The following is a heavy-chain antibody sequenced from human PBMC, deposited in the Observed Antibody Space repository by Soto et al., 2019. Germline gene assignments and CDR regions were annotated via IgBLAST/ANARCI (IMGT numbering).Heavy chain of an antibody. CDR3: ARQQGGSLSSLYFDY. CDR1: GFTFGSYA. Sequence: EVQMLECGGGLVQPGGSLGLSCAAAGFTFGSYALSWVRQAPGQGLEWVSGISGSGGSTFYADSVKGRFTISRENSKNMVYLQMDNVIADDTAVYYCARQQGGSLSSLYFDYWGQGTLVTVSS. J-gene: IGHJ4*02. CDR2: ISGSGGST. V-gene: IGHV3-23*01. D-gene: IGHD2-15*01.